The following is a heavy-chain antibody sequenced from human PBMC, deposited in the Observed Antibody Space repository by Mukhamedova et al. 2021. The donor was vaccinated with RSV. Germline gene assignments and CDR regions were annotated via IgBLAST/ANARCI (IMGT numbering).Heavy chain of an antibody. V-gene: IGHV3-23*01. CDR3: AKVGYSSGWPLSRFVY. D-gene: IGHD6-19*01. Sequence: VRQAPGKGLEWVSAISGSGGSTYYADSVKGRFTISRDNSKNTLYLQMNSLRAEDTAVYYCAKVGYSSGWPLSRFVYWGQGTLVTV. J-gene: IGHJ4*02. CDR2: ISGSGGST.